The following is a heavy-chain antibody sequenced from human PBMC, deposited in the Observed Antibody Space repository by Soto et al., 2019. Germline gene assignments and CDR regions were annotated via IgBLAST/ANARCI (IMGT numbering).Heavy chain of an antibody. V-gene: IGHV4-31*03. J-gene: IGHJ6*02. CDR2: IYYSGST. Sequence: LSLTCTVSGGSISSGGYYWSWIRQHPGKGLEWIGYIYYSGSTYYNPSLKSRVTISVDTSKNQFSLKLSSVTAADTAVYYCARGHRPLYYYGMDVWGQGTTVT. CDR3: ARGHRPLYYYGMDV. CDR1: GGSISSGGYY.